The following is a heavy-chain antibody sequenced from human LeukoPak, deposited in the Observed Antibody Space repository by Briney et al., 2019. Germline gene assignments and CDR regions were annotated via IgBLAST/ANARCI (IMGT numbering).Heavy chain of an antibody. J-gene: IGHJ4*02. CDR3: TTVDGGYYDSSGYSYYFDY. CDR2: IKSKTDGGTT. CDR1: GFTFGDYA. V-gene: IGHV3-15*01. Sequence: GGSLRLSCTASGFTFGDYAMSWVRQAPGKGLEWVGRIKSKTDGGTTDYAAPVKGRFTISRDDSKNTLYLQMNSLKTEDTAVYYCTTVDGGYYDSSGYSYYFDYWGQGTLVTVSS. D-gene: IGHD3-22*01.